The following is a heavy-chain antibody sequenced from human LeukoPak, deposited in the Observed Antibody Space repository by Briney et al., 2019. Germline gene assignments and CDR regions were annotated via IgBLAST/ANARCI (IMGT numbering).Heavy chain of an antibody. CDR3: ASRIAAAVTELLYYYYGMDV. CDR1: GGTFSSYA. CDR2: IIPIFGTA. J-gene: IGHJ6*02. V-gene: IGHV1-69*13. Sequence: ASVKVSCKASGGTFSSYAISWVRQAPGQGLEWMGGIIPIFGTANYAQKFQGRVTITADESTSTAYMELSSLRSEDTAVYYCASRIAAAVTELLYYYYGMDVWSQGTTVTVSS. D-gene: IGHD6-13*01.